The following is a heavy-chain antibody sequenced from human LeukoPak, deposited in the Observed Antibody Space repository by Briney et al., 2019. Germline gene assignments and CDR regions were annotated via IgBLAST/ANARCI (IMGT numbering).Heavy chain of an antibody. J-gene: IGHJ3*02. CDR2: ISWNSGSI. CDR3: AKDITGGYYAYGAFDI. D-gene: IGHD2-2*01. Sequence: GGSLRLSCAASGFTFSSYSMNWVRQAPGKGLEWVSGISWNSGSIGYADSVKGRFTISRDNAKNSLYLQMNSLRAEDTALYYCAKDITGGYYAYGAFDIWGQGTMVTVSS. CDR1: GFTFSSYS. V-gene: IGHV3-9*01.